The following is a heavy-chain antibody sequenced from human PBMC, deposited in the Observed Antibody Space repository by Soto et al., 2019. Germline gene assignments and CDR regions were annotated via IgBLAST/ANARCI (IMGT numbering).Heavy chain of an antibody. CDR1: GGTFSSYA. Sequence: SVKVSCKASGGTFSSYAISWVRQAPGQGLEWMGGIIPIFGTANYAQKSQGRVTITADESTSTAYMELSSLRSEDTAVYYCARGLYSYGQNAYYDYWGQGTLVTVSS. CDR3: ARGLYSYGQNAYYDY. V-gene: IGHV1-69*13. D-gene: IGHD5-18*01. CDR2: IIPIFGTA. J-gene: IGHJ4*02.